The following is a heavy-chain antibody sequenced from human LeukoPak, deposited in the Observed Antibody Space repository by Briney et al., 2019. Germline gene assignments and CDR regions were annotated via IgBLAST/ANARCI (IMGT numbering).Heavy chain of an antibody. J-gene: IGHJ4*02. CDR1: GDSISRYY. CDR2: FSYSGNT. CDR3: ARPPLL. V-gene: IGHV4-59*05. Sequence: SETLSLTCTVSGDSISRYYWSWIRQPPGKGLEWIGSFSYSGNTFYNSSLTSRVSISEDTSKNQFSLKLTSVTAADTAVYYCARPPLLWGQGILVTVSS. D-gene: IGHD2-21*01.